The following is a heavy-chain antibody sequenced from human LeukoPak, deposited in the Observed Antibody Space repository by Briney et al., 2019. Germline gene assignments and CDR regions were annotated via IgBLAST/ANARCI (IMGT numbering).Heavy chain of an antibody. CDR3: AREDPQTTVPEGMDV. CDR1: GGSISTYY. D-gene: IGHD4-17*01. Sequence: NPSESLSLTCSVSGGSISTYYWSWSRQLPGKGLEWIGYIYYTGTTNYNPSLRSRFTISVDTSRNQFSLRLSSVTAADTAVYYCAREDPQTTVPEGMDVWGHGTTVIVSS. J-gene: IGHJ6*02. CDR2: IYYTGTT. V-gene: IGHV4-59*01.